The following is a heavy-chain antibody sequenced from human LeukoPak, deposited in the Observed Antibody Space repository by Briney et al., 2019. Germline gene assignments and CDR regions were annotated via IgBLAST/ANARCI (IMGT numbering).Heavy chain of an antibody. V-gene: IGHV1-2*06. CDR2: INPNSGGT. CDR1: GYTFTGYY. D-gene: IGHD3-3*01. Sequence: ASVNVSCKASGYTFTGYYMHWVRQAPGQGLEWMGRINPNSGGTNYAQKFQGRVTMTRDTSISTAYMELSRLRSDDTAMYYCARDRDFNYFDYWGQGTLVTVSS. CDR3: ARDRDFNYFDY. J-gene: IGHJ4*02.